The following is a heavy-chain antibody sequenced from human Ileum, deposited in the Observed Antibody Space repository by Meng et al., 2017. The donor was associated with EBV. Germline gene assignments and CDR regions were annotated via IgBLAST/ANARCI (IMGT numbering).Heavy chain of an antibody. J-gene: IGHJ4*02. D-gene: IGHD6-19*01. Sequence: QVQLLQSGGEVKKPGASVMLSCKAAGYTFTHHCNSWIRQAAGQWLEWLGWISCYNGATNYAQKIQGRFTMTMDKSASTAYMDLRSMRSDDTAVYYCAREPSNTSGRYAYFDYWGQGTLVTVSS. CDR2: ISCYNGAT. V-gene: IGHV1-18*01. CDR1: GYTFTHHC. CDR3: AREPSNTSGRYAYFDY.